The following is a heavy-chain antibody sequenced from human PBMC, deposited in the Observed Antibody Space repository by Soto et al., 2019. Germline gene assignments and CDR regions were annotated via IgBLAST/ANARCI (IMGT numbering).Heavy chain of an antibody. CDR2: VSDTGGTP. CDR1: GFTFNRHT. CDR3: AKGLYPDSSGWDDAFDF. Sequence: PGGSLRLSCAASGFTFNRHTMGWVRQAPGKGLEWVSSVSDTGGTPFYLDSVRGRFIISRDNSNNTVHLQMNSLRAEDTARYYCAKGLYPDSSGWDDAFDFWGQGTMVT. J-gene: IGHJ3*01. D-gene: IGHD6-19*01. V-gene: IGHV3-23*01.